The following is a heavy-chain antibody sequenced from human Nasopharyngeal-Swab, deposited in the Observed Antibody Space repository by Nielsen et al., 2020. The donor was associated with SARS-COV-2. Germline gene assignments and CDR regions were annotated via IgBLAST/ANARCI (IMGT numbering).Heavy chain of an antibody. CDR2: IYYSGST. J-gene: IGHJ3*02. Sequence: IRQPPGKGLEWIGYIYYSGSTYYNPSLKSRVTISVDTSKNQFSLKLTSVTAADTAVYYCARIILRTICGVVDAFDIWGQGTMVTVSS. CDR3: ARIILRTICGVVDAFDI. D-gene: IGHD3-3*01. V-gene: IGHV4-31*02.